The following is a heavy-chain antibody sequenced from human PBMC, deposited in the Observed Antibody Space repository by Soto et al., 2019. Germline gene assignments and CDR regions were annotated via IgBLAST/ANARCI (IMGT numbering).Heavy chain of an antibody. CDR3: ATMNGYFEY. D-gene: IGHD3-22*01. V-gene: IGHV3-23*01. CDR2: ITATGDRT. J-gene: IGHJ4*02. CDR1: GFRFSSYS. Sequence: GESLKISCADSGFRFSSYSMSWVRQTPGKGLEWVAAITATGDRTYYADSVTGRFTISRDNSKKTHYLQMTSLRAEDTAMYYCATMNGYFEYWGQGTPVTVSS.